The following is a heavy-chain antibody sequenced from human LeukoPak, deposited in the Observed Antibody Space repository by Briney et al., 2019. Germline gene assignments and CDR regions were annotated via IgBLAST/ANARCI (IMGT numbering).Heavy chain of an antibody. CDR1: GGSISSYY. V-gene: IGHV4-4*07. CDR2: IYTSGST. Sequence: SETLSLTCTFSGGSISSYYWSWIRQPAGKGLEWIGRIYTSGSTNYNPSLKSRVTMSVDTSKNQFSLKLSSVTAADTAVYYCASTDTAMVIDAFDIWGQGTMVTVSS. CDR3: ASTDTAMVIDAFDI. D-gene: IGHD5-18*01. J-gene: IGHJ3*02.